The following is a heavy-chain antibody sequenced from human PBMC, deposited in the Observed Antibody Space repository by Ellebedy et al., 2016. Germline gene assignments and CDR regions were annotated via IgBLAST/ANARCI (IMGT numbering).Heavy chain of an antibody. J-gene: IGHJ4*02. D-gene: IGHD6-13*01. CDR3: ARDIPLEATAGGFYFDY. V-gene: IGHV1-18*01. Sequence: KLQGRVTMTTDTSTSTAYMELSSLTSDDTAVYYCARDIPLEATAGGFYFDYWGQGTLVTVSP.